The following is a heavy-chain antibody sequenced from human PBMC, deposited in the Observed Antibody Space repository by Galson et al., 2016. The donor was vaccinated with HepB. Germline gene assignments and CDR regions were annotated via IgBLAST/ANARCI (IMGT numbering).Heavy chain of an antibody. CDR1: RFSFSNYW. V-gene: IGHV3-7*03. Sequence: SLRLSCAASRFSFSNYWVSWIRQAPGKGLEWVAKIKRDGSEMFYLDSVKGRFTISRDNAKNSSYLQMNSLRVEDTAVYYCARDSLDCDGDCYEAWGQGTLVTVSS. CDR2: IKRDGSEM. J-gene: IGHJ5*02. CDR3: ARDSLDCDGDCYEA. D-gene: IGHD2-21*02.